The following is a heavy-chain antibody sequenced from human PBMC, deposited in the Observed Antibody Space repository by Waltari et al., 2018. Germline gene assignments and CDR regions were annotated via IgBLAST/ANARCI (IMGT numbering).Heavy chain of an antibody. CDR2: INPNSGDT. CDR3: ARDLGSDYGNRDY. J-gene: IGHJ4*02. V-gene: IGHV1-2*06. D-gene: IGHD4-17*01. CDR1: GYTFTGHY. Sequence: QVHLVQSGAEVKKPGASVKVSCTASGYTFTGHYIQWVRRAPGQGLEWRGRINPNSGDTNYAKKFQGRVTLTRDTSINTAYMELSSLKSDDTAVYYCARDLGSDYGNRDYWGQGTLVTVPS.